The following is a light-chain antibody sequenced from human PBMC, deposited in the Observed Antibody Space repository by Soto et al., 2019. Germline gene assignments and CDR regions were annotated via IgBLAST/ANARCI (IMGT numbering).Light chain of an antibody. J-gene: IGLJ1*01. CDR2: DVS. CDR1: SSDVGGYNF. Sequence: QSVLTQPASVSGSPGQSITISCTGTSSDVGGYNFVSWYQQHPDKALKLMIFDVSNRPSGVSNRFSGSKSGNTASLTISGLQSEDEAEYYCGSSTTGSNYVFGTGTKVTVL. CDR3: GSSTTGSNYV. V-gene: IGLV2-14*03.